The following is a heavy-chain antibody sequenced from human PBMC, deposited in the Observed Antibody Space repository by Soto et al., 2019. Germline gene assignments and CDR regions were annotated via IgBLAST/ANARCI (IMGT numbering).Heavy chain of an antibody. CDR3: ARVSAEEGWELRMIDY. V-gene: IGHV4-4*02. J-gene: IGHJ4*02. CDR1: GGSISSSNW. CDR2: IYHSGST. Sequence: QVQLQESGPGLVKPSGTLSLTCAVSGGSISSSNWWSWVRQPPGKGLEWIGEIYHSGSTNYNRSLKRRVTISVDKSKNQFSRKLSSVTAADTAVYYCARVSAEEGWELRMIDYWGQGTLVTVSS. D-gene: IGHD1-26*01.